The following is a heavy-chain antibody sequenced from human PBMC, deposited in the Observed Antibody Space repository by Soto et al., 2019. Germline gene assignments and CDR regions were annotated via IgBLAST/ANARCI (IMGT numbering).Heavy chain of an antibody. CDR3: VRAGHVFDVHYYGMDL. D-gene: IGHD3-10*01. CDR1: GFTFNDYS. J-gene: IGHJ6*02. V-gene: IGHV3-21*01. Sequence: PGGSLRLSCEASGFTFNDYSMDWVRQAPEKGLEWVSSISSSGTYIYYADSVKGRFAISRDNANNVMYLQMDTLRAEDTAVYYCVRAGHVFDVHYYGMDLWGQGTTVTDS. CDR2: ISSSGTYI.